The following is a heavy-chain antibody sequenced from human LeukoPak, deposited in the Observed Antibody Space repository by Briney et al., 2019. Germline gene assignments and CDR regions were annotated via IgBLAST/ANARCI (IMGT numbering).Heavy chain of an antibody. CDR2: IIPILGIA. Sequence: SVKVSCKASGGTFSSYAISWVRQAPGQGLEWMGRIIPILGIANYAQKFQGRVTITADKSTSTAYMGLSSLRSEDTAVYYCAEATPRRYQPYYGMDVWGQGTTVTVSS. J-gene: IGHJ6*02. V-gene: IGHV1-69*04. D-gene: IGHD1-26*01. CDR1: GGTFSSYA. CDR3: AEATPRRYQPYYGMDV.